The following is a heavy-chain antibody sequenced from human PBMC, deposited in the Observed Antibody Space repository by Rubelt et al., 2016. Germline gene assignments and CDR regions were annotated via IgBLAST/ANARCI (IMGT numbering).Heavy chain of an antibody. CDR2: INPSCGST. CDR3: ARTKTVEMATIPLAY. J-gene: IGHJ4*02. D-gene: IGHD5-24*01. Sequence: QVQLVQSGAEVKKPGASVKVSCKASGYTFTSYYMHWVRQAPGQGLVWMGIINPSCGSTSYAQRSHGRVTRARDTSTSTVYMELSSLRSEDTAVYYCARTKTVEMATIPLAYWGQGTLVTVSS. CDR1: GYTFTSYY. V-gene: IGHV1-46*01.